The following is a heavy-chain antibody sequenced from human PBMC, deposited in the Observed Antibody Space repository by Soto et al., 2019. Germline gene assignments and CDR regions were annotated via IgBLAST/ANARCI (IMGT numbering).Heavy chain of an antibody. V-gene: IGHV3-43D*04. D-gene: IGHD4-17*01. CDR1: GFTFDDFA. CDR2: VNWDGDTT. CDR3: AKGATVTTNYQYYGMDV. J-gene: IGHJ6*02. Sequence: GGSLRLSCAASGFTFDDFAMCWVRQVPGKGLEWISLVNWDGDTTFYADSVKGRFIISRDNSKNSVYLQMNSLRSEDSAMYYCAKGATVTTNYQYYGMDVWGQGTTVTVSS.